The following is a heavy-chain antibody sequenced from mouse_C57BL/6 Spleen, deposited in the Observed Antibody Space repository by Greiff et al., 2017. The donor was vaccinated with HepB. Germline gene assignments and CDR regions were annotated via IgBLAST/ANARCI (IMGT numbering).Heavy chain of an antibody. J-gene: IGHJ4*01. CDR3: ARPGYSNYGAMDY. V-gene: IGHV5-17*01. CDR2: ISSGSSTI. Sequence: EVQLQESGGGLVKPGGSLKLSCAASGFTFSDYGMHWVRQAPEKGLEWVAYISSGSSTIYYADTVKGRFTISRDNAKNTLFLQMTSLRSEDTAMYYCARPGYSNYGAMDYWGQGTSVTVSS. D-gene: IGHD2-5*01. CDR1: GFTFSDYG.